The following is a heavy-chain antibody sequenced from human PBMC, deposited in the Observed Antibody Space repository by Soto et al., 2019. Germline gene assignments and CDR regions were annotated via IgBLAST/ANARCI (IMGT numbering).Heavy chain of an antibody. J-gene: IGHJ6*02. CDR3: ARDVSDYVLDV. D-gene: IGHD4-17*01. CDR1: GFIFSNYA. Sequence: VHLVESGGGVVQPGNSLRLSCTASGFIFSNYAMHWVRQAPGKGLEWVALISYDGRHIYYADSVKGRFAISRDNSKNTLDLVMNSLRREDTAMYYCARDVSDYVLDVWGQGTTVNVSS. V-gene: IGHV3-30*09. CDR2: ISYDGRHI.